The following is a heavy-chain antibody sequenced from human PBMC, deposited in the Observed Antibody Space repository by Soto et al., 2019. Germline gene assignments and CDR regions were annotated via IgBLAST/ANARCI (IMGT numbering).Heavy chain of an antibody. CDR3: ARGNYDFWSGYPSSPTPNFDY. D-gene: IGHD3-3*01. Sequence: SETLSLTCTVSGGSISSYYWSWIRQPPGKGLEWIGYIYYSGSTNYNPSLKSRVTISVDTSKNQFSLKLSSVTAADTAVYYCARGNYDFWSGYPSSPTPNFDYWGQGTLVTVSS. J-gene: IGHJ4*02. CDR2: IYYSGST. V-gene: IGHV4-59*01. CDR1: GGSISSYY.